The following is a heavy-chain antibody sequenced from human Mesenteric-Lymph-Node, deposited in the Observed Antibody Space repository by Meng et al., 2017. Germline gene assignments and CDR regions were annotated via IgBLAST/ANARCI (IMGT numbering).Heavy chain of an antibody. Sequence: GESLKISCAASGFTFSSYSMNWVRQAPGKGLEWVSSISSSSSYIYYADSVKGRFTISRDNAKNSLYLQMNSLRAEDTAVYYCARDQCSGGSCYYFDYWGQGTLVTVSS. V-gene: IGHV3-21*01. CDR2: ISSSSSYI. D-gene: IGHD2-15*01. CDR3: ARDQCSGGSCYYFDY. CDR1: GFTFSSYS. J-gene: IGHJ4*02.